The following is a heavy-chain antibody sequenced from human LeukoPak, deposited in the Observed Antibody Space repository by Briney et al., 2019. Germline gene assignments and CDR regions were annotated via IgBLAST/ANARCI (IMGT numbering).Heavy chain of an antibody. Sequence: PGRSLRLSCAASGFTFSSYWMSWVRHAPGKGLEWVANIKQDGSEKYYVDSVKGRFTISRDNAKNSLYLQMNSLRAEDTAVYYCARGPTRANSSDYWGQGTLVTVSS. CDR3: ARGPTRANSSDY. D-gene: IGHD2-15*01. J-gene: IGHJ4*02. CDR2: IKQDGSEK. V-gene: IGHV3-7*01. CDR1: GFTFSSYW.